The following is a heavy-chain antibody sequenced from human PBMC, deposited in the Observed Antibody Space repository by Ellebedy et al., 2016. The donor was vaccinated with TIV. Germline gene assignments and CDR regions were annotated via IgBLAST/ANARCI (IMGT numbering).Heavy chain of an antibody. D-gene: IGHD1-1*01. J-gene: IGHJ6*02. CDR3: ATHTTDYYGIDV. V-gene: IGHV4-59*08. Sequence: MPSETLSLTCTVSGGSISSDYWSWIRQPPGKGLEWIGYIHHSGSTNYDPSLQSRVSIQVDTSKNQFSLKLNSVTAADTAVYYCATHTTDYYGIDVWGQGTTVTVSS. CDR2: IHHSGST. CDR1: GGSISSDY.